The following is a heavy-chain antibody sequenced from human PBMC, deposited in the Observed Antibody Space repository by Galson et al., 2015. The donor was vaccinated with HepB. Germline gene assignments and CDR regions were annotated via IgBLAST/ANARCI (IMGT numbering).Heavy chain of an antibody. J-gene: IGHJ6*02. CDR2: INPNSGGT. CDR1: GYTFTGYY. D-gene: IGHD5-24*01. V-gene: IGHV1-2*04. CDR3: ARGGLVEMATIPWDYYYGMDV. Sequence: SVKVSCKASGYTFTGYYMHWVRQAPGQGLEWMGWINPNSGGTNYAQKFQGWVTMTRDTSISTAYMELSRLRSDDTAVYYCARGGLVEMATIPWDYYYGMDVWGQGTTVTVSS.